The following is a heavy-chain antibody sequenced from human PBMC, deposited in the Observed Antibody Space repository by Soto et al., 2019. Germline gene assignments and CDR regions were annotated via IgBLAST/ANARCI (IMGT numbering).Heavy chain of an antibody. Sequence: QVQLVQSGAEVKKPGASVKVSCKASGYTFTSYGISWVRQAPGQGLEWMGWISAYNGNTNYAQKLQGRVTMTTDTSTSTAYMELRSLRSDDTAVYYCAREEVRYYSSGSYGMDVWGQGTTVTVSS. CDR3: AREEVRYYSSGSYGMDV. D-gene: IGHD3-10*01. V-gene: IGHV1-18*01. CDR2: ISAYNGNT. J-gene: IGHJ6*02. CDR1: GYTFTSYG.